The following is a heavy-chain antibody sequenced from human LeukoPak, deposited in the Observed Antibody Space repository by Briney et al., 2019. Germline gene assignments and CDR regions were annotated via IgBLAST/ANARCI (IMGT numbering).Heavy chain of an antibody. CDR1: GGSISSSSYY. D-gene: IGHD2-8*01. CDR3: AREGYCTNGVCYRPNWFDP. J-gene: IGHJ5*02. CDR2: IYYSGST. Sequence: SKTLSLTCTVSGGSISSSSYYWGWIRQPPGKGLEWIGSIYYSGSTYYNPSLKSRVTISVDTSKNQFSLKLSSVTAADTAVYYCAREGYCTNGVCYRPNWFDPWGQGTLVTVSS. V-gene: IGHV4-39*07.